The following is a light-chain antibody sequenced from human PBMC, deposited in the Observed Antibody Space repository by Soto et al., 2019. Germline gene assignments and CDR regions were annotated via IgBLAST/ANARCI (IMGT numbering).Light chain of an antibody. CDR1: SSDVGGYNY. J-gene: IGLJ2*01. Sequence: QSALTQPPSATGSPGQSVTISCAGTSSDVGGYNYVSWYQQHPGQAPKLMIYEVSKRPSGVPDRFSGSKSGNTASLTVSGLQAEEEADYGCSSYAGSNNFVVFGGGTKVTVL. CDR3: SSYAGSNNFVV. CDR2: EVS. V-gene: IGLV2-8*01.